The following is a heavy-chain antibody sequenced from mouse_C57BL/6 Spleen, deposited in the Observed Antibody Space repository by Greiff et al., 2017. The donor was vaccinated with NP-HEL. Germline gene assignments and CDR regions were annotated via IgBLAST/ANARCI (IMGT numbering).Heavy chain of an antibody. Sequence: VQLKESGPELVKPGASVKIPCKASGYTFTDYNMDWVKQSHGKSLEWIGDINPNNGGTIYNQKFKGKATLTVDKSSSTAYMELRSLTSEDTAVYYCARPIYRGWFAYWGQGTLVTVSA. CDR2: INPNNGGT. J-gene: IGHJ3*01. CDR1: GYTFTDYN. V-gene: IGHV1-18*01. D-gene: IGHD1-3*01. CDR3: ARPIYRGWFAY.